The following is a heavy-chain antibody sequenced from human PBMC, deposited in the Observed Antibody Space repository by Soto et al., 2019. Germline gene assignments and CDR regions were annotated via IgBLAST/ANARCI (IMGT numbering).Heavy chain of an antibody. D-gene: IGHD3-16*01. CDR3: AGGRGWLIES. Sequence: GGALRLSCAASGFTFTSFWMNWVRQAPGKGLEWVANIKQDGSEKLSVDSVKGRFTISRDNAQNLLYLHMNSLRAEDTAVYYCAGGRGWLIESRGHGTLVTRSS. CDR2: IKQDGSEK. V-gene: IGHV3-7*01. J-gene: IGHJ5*01. CDR1: GFTFTSFW.